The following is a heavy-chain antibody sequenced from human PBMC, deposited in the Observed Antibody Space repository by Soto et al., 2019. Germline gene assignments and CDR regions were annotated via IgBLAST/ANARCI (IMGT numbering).Heavy chain of an antibody. CDR3: ARVPDY. V-gene: IGHV4-30-2*01. J-gene: IGHJ4*02. CDR1: GGSISSGGYS. Sequence: PSETLSLTCAVSGGSISSGGYSWSWFRQPPGKGLEWIGYIYHSGSTYYNLSLKSRVTISVDRSKNQFSLKLSSVTAADTAVYYCARVPDYWGQGTLVTVSS. CDR2: IYHSGST.